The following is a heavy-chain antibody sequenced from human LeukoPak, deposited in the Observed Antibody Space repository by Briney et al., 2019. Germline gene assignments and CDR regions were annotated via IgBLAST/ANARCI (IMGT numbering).Heavy chain of an antibody. J-gene: IGHJ4*02. CDR1: GFTVSSNY. CDR3: ARSLYYYDSSGYYYY. Sequence: PGGPLRLSCAASGFTVSSNYMSWVRQAPGKGLEWVSVISTSGSTYYADSVKGRFTISRDNSKNTLYLQMHSLRPEDTAVYYCARSLYYYDSSGYYYYWGQGTLVTVSS. V-gene: IGHV3-66*02. CDR2: ISTSGST. D-gene: IGHD3-22*01.